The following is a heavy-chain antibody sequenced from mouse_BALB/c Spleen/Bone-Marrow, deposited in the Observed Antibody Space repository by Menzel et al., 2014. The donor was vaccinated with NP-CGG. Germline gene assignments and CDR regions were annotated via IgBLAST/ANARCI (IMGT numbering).Heavy chain of an antibody. J-gene: IGHJ3*01. CDR3: ARHRRYDVWFAY. Sequence: EVQLVESGGGLVQPGGSLKLSCAASGFTFSSYTMSWVRQTPEKRLEWVAYISNGGGSTYYPDTVKGRFTISRGNAKNTLYLQMSSLKSEDTAMYYCARHRRYDVWFAYWGQGTLVTVSA. CDR1: GFTFSSYT. D-gene: IGHD2-14*01. CDR2: ISNGGGST. V-gene: IGHV5-12-2*01.